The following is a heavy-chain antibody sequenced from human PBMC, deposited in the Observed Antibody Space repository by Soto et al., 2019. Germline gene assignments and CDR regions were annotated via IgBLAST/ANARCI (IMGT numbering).Heavy chain of an antibody. V-gene: IGHV4-31*03. CDR2: IYYRGST. D-gene: IGHD4-17*01. CDR3: ARVDGDYKRKNWFDT. Sequence: SETLSLXGTVSGGSISSGGYYWSWIRQHPGKGLEWIGYIYYRGSTYYNPSLKSRFTISVGTAKNSFSLKLSSVTAADTAVYYCARVDGDYKRKNWFDTWGQGTMVTVSS. CDR1: GGSISSGGYY. J-gene: IGHJ5*02.